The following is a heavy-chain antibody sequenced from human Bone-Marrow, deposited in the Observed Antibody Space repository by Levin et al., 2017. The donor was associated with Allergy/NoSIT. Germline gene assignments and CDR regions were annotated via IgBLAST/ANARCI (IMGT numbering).Heavy chain of an antibody. CDR3: AKDRGWYGDAFDI. V-gene: IGHV3-23*01. Sequence: PGGSLRLSCAASGFTFSRYGMSWVRQAPGRGLEWVSALSGSGGNTYYADSVKGRFTISRDNSKNTLFLQMNSLRVEDTAVYYGAKDRGWYGDAFDIWGQGTMVTVSS. J-gene: IGHJ3*02. D-gene: IGHD6-19*01. CDR1: GFTFSRYG. CDR2: LSGSGGNT.